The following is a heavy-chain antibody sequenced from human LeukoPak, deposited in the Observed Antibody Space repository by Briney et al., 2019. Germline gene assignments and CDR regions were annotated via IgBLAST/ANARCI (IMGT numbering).Heavy chain of an antibody. D-gene: IGHD6-6*01. V-gene: IGHV4-39*07. J-gene: IGHJ3*02. CDR2: MYYSGST. CDR1: GGSISSDSYY. Sequence: SETLSLTCTVSGGSISSDSYYWGWIRQPPGKGLEWIGSMYYSGSTYYNPSLKSRVTISVDRSKNQFSLKLSSVTAADTAVYYCARTSIAARRANAFDIWGQGTMVTVSS. CDR3: ARTSIAARRANAFDI.